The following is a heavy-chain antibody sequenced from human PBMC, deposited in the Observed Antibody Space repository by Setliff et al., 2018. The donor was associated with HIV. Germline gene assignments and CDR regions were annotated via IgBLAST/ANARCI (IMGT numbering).Heavy chain of an antibody. CDR1: GGSFSGYY. CDR2: INHSGST. J-gene: IGHJ3*02. D-gene: IGHD3-22*01. CDR3: ARGHFHVSNGYYLRAFDI. V-gene: IGHV4-34*01. Sequence: PSETLSLTCAVYGGSFSGYYWSWIRQPPGKGLEWIAEINHSGSTNYNPSLKSRVTISVDTSKNQFSLKLTSVTATDTAVYYCARGHFHVSNGYYLRAFDIWGQGPMVTVSS.